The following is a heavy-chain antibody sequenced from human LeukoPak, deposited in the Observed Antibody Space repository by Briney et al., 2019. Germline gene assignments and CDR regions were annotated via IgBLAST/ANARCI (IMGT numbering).Heavy chain of an antibody. Sequence: GGSLRLSCAASGFTVSSNYMSWVRQAPGKGLEWVSVIYSGGSTHYADSVKGRFTISRDNSKNTLYLQMNSLRAEDTAVYYCARENSSVYAFDIWGQGTMVTVSS. CDR1: GFTVSSNY. D-gene: IGHD3-22*01. CDR3: ARENSSVYAFDI. V-gene: IGHV3-53*01. J-gene: IGHJ3*02. CDR2: IYSGGST.